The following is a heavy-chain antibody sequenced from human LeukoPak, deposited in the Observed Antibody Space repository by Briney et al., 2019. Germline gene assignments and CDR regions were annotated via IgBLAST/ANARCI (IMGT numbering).Heavy chain of an antibody. CDR3: ARATLDSSGYPFDY. D-gene: IGHD3-22*01. J-gene: IGHJ4*02. Sequence: SETLSLTCTVSGGSISSGGYYWSWIRQPPGKGLEWIGEINHSGSTSYNPSLKSRVTISVDTSKNQFSLKLSSVTAADTAVYYCARATLDSSGYPFDYWGQGTLVTVSS. CDR2: INHSGST. CDR1: GGSISSGGYY. V-gene: IGHV4-39*07.